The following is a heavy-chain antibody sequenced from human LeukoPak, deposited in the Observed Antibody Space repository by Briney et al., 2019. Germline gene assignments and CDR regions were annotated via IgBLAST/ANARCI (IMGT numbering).Heavy chain of an antibody. V-gene: IGHV1-69*04. CDR3: ARAGRGYCSSTSCYNPNWFDP. Sequence: SVKVSCKASGGTFSSYAISWVRQAPGQGLEWMGRIIPILGIANYAQKFQGRVTITADKSTSTAYMELSSLRSEDTAVYYCARAGRGYCSSTSCYNPNWFDPWGQGTLVTVSS. CDR2: IIPILGIA. D-gene: IGHD2-2*02. CDR1: GGTFSSYA. J-gene: IGHJ5*02.